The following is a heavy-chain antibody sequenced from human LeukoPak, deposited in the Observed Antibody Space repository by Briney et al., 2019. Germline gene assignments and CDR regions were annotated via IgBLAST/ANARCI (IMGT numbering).Heavy chain of an antibody. J-gene: IGHJ5*01. CDR2: IESNGLT. D-gene: IGHD3-10*01. CDR1: GFTFSRYG. Sequence: GGSLRLSCAASGFTFSRYGMQWVRQAPGKGLMWVSRIESNGLTLYADSVRDRFTISRDNAKNTVYLQMNSLRADDTAMYYCARAVTYFYGSVTYDWFESWGQGTLVTVSS. V-gene: IGHV3-74*01. CDR3: ARAVTYFYGSVTYDWFES.